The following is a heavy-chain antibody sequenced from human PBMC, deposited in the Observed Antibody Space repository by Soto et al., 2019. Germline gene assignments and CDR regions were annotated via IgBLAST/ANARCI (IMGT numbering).Heavy chain of an antibody. CDR3: AKSGGNGWFADAFDV. CDR2: IYSGGST. Sequence: PGGSLRLSCAGSGFIVSSYYMSWVRQAPGKGLEWISVIYSGGSTYYADSGKGRFTISRDNSENTLYLQLNSLRAEDTAVYYCAKSGGNGWFADAFDVWGQGTMVTVSS. V-gene: IGHV3-53*01. J-gene: IGHJ3*01. CDR1: GFIVSSYY. D-gene: IGHD6-19*01.